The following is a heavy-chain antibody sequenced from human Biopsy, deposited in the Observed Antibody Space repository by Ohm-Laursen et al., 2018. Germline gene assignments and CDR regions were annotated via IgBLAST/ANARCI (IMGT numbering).Heavy chain of an antibody. Sequence: SVNVSCKASGYTFSSYGINWVRQAPGHGLEWLGWISTYNGNTNYAQNLQGRVTMTTDTSTSTAYMELRSLRSDDTAVYYCARGGTLVVVPTAVLHSFDIWGQGTMVTVSS. CDR2: ISTYNGNT. J-gene: IGHJ3*02. V-gene: IGHV1-18*01. D-gene: IGHD2-2*01. CDR1: GYTFSSYG. CDR3: ARGGTLVVVPTAVLHSFDI.